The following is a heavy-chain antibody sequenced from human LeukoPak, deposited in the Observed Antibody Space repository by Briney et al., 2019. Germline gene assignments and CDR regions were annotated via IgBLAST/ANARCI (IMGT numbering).Heavy chain of an antibody. V-gene: IGHV1-46*01. CDR2: INPSGGST. CDR1: GYTFTSYY. D-gene: IGHD2-21*01. J-gene: IGHJ6*02. Sequence: ASVKVSCKASGYTFTSYYMHWVRQAPGQGLEWMGIINPSGGSTSYAQKFQGRVTMTRDTSTSTVYMELSSLRSEDTAVYYCARGAGFKSGRTIHFFGMDVWGQGTTVTVSS. CDR3: ARGAGFKSGRTIHFFGMDV.